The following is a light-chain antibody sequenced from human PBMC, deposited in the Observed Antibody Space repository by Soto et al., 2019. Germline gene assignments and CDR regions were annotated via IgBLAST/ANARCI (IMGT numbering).Light chain of an antibody. V-gene: IGKV1-39*01. Sequence: DIQMTQSPSSLSASAGDRVTITCRASQFISRHLNWYQQKPGKAPNLLIYAASSLQSGVPSRFSGSGSGTDFTLTISSLQPEDFATYYCQQTYNTPITFGQGTRLEIK. CDR2: AAS. CDR3: QQTYNTPIT. CDR1: QFISRH. J-gene: IGKJ5*01.